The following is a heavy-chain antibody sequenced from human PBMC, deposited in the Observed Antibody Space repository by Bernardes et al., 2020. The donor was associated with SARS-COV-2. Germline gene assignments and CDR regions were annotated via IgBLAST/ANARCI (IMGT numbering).Heavy chain of an antibody. Sequence: SESLSLTCTVSGASISRANSYWAWVLQTPGKGLEWIGGIYFSGSAYSNPSLKTRVTISLDTSKNLFSLNLSSVTAADTALYSCASAPYGDHPYFDFWGQGIQVTVSS. J-gene: IGHJ4*02. CDR3: ASAPYGDHPYFDF. CDR2: IYFSGSA. CDR1: GASISRANSY. D-gene: IGHD4-17*01. V-gene: IGHV4-39*01.